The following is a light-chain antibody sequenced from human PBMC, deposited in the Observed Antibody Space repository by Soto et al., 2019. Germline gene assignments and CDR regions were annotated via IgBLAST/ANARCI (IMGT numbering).Light chain of an antibody. V-gene: IGKV3-15*01. J-gene: IGKJ1*01. CDR3: QHYNNWPPWT. CDR1: QSVSRN. Sequence: EIVMTQSPATLSVSPGERATLSCRASQSVSRNLAWYQQKPGQAPRLLIYGASTRATGIPARFSGSGSGTEITLTISSLQSEDLAVYYCQHYNNWPPWTFGQGTKVEIK. CDR2: GAS.